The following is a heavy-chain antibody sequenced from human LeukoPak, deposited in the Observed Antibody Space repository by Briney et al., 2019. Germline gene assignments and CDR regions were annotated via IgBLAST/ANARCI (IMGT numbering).Heavy chain of an antibody. CDR1: AGSFSNYY. J-gene: IGHJ6*03. Sequence: PSETLSLTCAVYAGSFSNYYWSWLRQPPGKGREWIGEINDSGRINYNPSLMSRVTVSVDTSKNQFSLRLTSVTATDTAVYYCARRWNYGRNYYIDVWGNGATVSVSS. D-gene: IGHD1-7*01. CDR2: INDSGRI. CDR3: ARRWNYGRNYYIDV. V-gene: IGHV4-34*01.